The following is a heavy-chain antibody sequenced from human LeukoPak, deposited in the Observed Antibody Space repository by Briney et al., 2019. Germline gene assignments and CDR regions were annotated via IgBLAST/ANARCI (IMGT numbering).Heavy chain of an antibody. Sequence: SGPTLVKPTQTLTLTCTFSGFSLSTSGVGVGWIRQPPGKGLEWIGEINHSGSTNYNPSLKSRVTISVDTSKNQFSLKLSSVTAADTAVYYCATGYSSSWYSGYFDYWGQGTLVTVSS. CDR1: GFSLSTSGVG. V-gene: IGHV4-39*07. D-gene: IGHD6-13*01. J-gene: IGHJ4*02. CDR3: ATGYSSSWYSGYFDY. CDR2: INHSGST.